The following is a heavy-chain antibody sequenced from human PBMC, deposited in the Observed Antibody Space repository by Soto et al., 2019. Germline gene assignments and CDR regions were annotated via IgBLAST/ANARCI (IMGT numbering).Heavy chain of an antibody. CDR2: IGTAGDT. Sequence: PGGSLRLSCAASGFTFSSYDMHWVRQATGKGLEWVSAIGTAGDTYYPGSVKGRFTISRENAKNSLYLQMNSLRAEDTAVYYCARVKGVVGPVPRDYYYYGMDVWGQGTTVTVSS. D-gene: IGHD1-26*01. J-gene: IGHJ6*02. CDR3: ARVKGVVGPVPRDYYYYGMDV. CDR1: GFTFSSYD. V-gene: IGHV3-13*01.